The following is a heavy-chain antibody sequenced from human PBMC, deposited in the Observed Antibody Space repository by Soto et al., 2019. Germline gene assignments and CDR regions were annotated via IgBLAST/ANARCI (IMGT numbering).Heavy chain of an antibody. CDR1: GGSISSYY. D-gene: IGHD2-15*01. Sequence: SETLSLTCTVSGGSISSYYWSWIRQPPGKGLEWIGYIHYSGSTNYNPSLKSRVTISVDTSKNQFSLKLSSVTAADTAVYYCARDQYYCSGGSCYPNWFDPWGQGTLVTVSS. CDR2: IHYSGST. CDR3: ARDQYYCSGGSCYPNWFDP. J-gene: IGHJ5*02. V-gene: IGHV4-59*01.